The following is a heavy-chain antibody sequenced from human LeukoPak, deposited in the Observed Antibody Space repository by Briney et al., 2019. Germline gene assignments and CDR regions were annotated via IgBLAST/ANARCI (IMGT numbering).Heavy chain of an antibody. CDR1: GYTFTSYG. Sequence: GASVKVSCKASGYTFTSYGISWVRQAPGQGLEWMGWISAYNGNTNYAQKLQGRVTMTTDTSTSTAYMELRSLRSDDTAVYYCARGPFMITFGGVIVPNGVDYWGQGTLVTVSS. D-gene: IGHD3-16*02. CDR2: ISAYNGNT. J-gene: IGHJ4*02. V-gene: IGHV1-18*01. CDR3: ARGPFMITFGGVIVPNGVDY.